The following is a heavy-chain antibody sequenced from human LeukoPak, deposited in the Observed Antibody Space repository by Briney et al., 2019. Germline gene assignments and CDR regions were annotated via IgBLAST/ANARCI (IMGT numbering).Heavy chain of an antibody. J-gene: IGHJ4*02. CDR3: ARDTKSGESSEIDY. CDR1: GFTFSNYW. D-gene: IGHD3-10*01. CDR2: INRDGSTT. Sequence: GGSLRLSCAASGFTFSNYWVHWVRQAPGKGLAWVARINRDGSTTKYEDSVKGRFTVFREHAKNTLNLQMNSLRAEDTAVYYCARDTKSGESSEIDYWGRGTLVTVSS. V-gene: IGHV3-74*03.